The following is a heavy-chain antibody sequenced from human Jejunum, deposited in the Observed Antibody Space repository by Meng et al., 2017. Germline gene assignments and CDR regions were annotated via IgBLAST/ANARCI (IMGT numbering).Heavy chain of an antibody. CDR1: GFNFSTYN. CDR3: ASGAGPYCGGACYSVGLDV. J-gene: IGHJ6*02. D-gene: IGHD2-21*02. CDR2: ITSSSTYI. V-gene: IGHV3-21*06. Sequence: GGSLRLSCVTSGFNFSTYNMNWVRQAPGKGLEWVSSITSSSTYIYQADSAKGRFTISRDNAENTVYLQMNSLRDEDTAVYYCASGAGPYCGGACYSVGLDVWGQGTSVTVSS.